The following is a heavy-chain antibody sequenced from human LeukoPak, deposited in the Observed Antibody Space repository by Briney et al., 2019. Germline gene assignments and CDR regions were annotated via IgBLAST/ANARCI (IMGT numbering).Heavy chain of an antibody. CDR3: ARGLLWFGEFLAFDI. CDR2: IKQDGSEK. V-gene: IGHV3-7*01. CDR1: GFTVGSNY. J-gene: IGHJ3*02. Sequence: PGGSLRLSCAASGFTVGSNYMNWVRQAPGKGLEWVANIKQDGSEKYYVDSVKGRFTISRDNAKSSLYLQMNSLRAEDTAVYYCARGLLWFGEFLAFDIWGQGTMVTVSS. D-gene: IGHD3-10*01.